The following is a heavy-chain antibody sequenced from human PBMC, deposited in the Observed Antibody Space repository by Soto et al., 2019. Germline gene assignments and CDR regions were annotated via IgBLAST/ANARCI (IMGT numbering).Heavy chain of an antibody. CDR2: IYSGGST. CDR1: GFTVSSNY. D-gene: IGHD3-3*01. V-gene: IGHV3-53*04. Sequence: GGSLRLSCAASGFTVSSNYMSWVRQAPGKGLEWVSVIYSGGSTYYADSVKGRFTISRHNSKNTLYLQMNSLRAEDTAVYYCARAFRFLEWLNYYYMDVWGKGTTVTVSS. CDR3: ARAFRFLEWLNYYYMDV. J-gene: IGHJ6*03.